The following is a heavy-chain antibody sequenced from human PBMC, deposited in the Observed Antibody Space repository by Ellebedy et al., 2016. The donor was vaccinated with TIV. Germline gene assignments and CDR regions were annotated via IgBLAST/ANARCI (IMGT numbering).Heavy chain of an antibody. CDR2: IYRGGST. CDR3: ARDVATIPLMVSGYGMDV. D-gene: IGHD2-8*01. V-gene: IGHV3-66*01. Sequence: PGGSLRLSCAASGFTVSSYYMSWVRQAPGKGLEWVSIIYRGGSTYYGDSVKGRFTISRDNSKNTLFLQMNSLRAEDTAVYFCARDVATIPLMVSGYGMDVWGRGTTVTVSS. CDR1: GFTVSSYY. J-gene: IGHJ6*02.